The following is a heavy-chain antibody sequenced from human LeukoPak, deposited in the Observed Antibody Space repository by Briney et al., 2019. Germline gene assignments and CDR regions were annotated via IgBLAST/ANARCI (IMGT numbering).Heavy chain of an antibody. CDR1: GFTFSSYE. J-gene: IGHJ4*02. D-gene: IGHD3-22*01. V-gene: IGHV3-48*03. Sequence: GGSLRLSCAASGFTFSSYEMNWVRQAPGKGLEWVSYISSSGSTIYYADSVKGRFTISRDNAKNSLYLQMTSLRAEDTAVYYCASVPYDSSGYYYFSFDYWGQGTLVTVSS. CDR2: ISSSGSTI. CDR3: ASVPYDSSGYYYFSFDY.